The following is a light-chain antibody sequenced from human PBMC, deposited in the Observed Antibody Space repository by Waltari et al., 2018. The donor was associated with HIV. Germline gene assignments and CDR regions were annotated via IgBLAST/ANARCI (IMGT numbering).Light chain of an antibody. CDR2: GKN. CDR3: NSRDSSGNHLV. J-gene: IGLJ2*01. Sequence: SSELTQDPVVSVALGQTVRITCQGDSLRSYYASWYQQKPGQDPVLVIYGKNNRPSGIPDRFSGSSSGNTASLTITGAQAEDEADYYCNSRDSSGNHLVFGGGTKLTVL. CDR1: SLRSYY. V-gene: IGLV3-19*01.